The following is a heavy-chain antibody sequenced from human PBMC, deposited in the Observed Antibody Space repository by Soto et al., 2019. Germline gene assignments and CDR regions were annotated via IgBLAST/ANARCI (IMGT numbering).Heavy chain of an antibody. CDR2: IRSKANTYAT. V-gene: IGHV3-73*01. CDR3: TRRADTHNYDSSGFDAFDS. Sequence: EVQLVESGGGLVQPGGSLKLSCAASGFTFSGSAMHWVRQASGKGLEWVGRIRSKANTYATAYAASVKGRFTISRDDSKSTAYLQMNSLKTEDTAVYYCTRRADTHNYDSSGFDAFDSWGQGTMVTVSS. CDR1: GFTFSGSA. D-gene: IGHD3-22*01. J-gene: IGHJ3*02.